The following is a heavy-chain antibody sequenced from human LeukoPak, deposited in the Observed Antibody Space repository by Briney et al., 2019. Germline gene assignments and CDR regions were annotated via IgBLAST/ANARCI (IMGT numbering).Heavy chain of an antibody. V-gene: IGHV4-39*01. CDR1: GGSISSSSYY. CDR2: IYYSGST. J-gene: IGHJ4*02. CDR3: ARQEPLYYYDSSGHPWDFDY. Sequence: PSETLSLTCTVSGGSISSSSYYWGWIRQPPGKGLEWTGSIYYSGSTYYNPSLKSRVTISVDTSKNQFSLKLSSVTAADTAVYYCARQEPLYYYDSSGHPWDFDYWGQGTLVTVSS. D-gene: IGHD3-22*01.